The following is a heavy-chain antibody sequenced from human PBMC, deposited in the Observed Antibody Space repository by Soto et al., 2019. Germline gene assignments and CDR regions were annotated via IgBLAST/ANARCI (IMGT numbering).Heavy chain of an antibody. CDR3: ASGYCTNGVCYTDYFDY. CDR2: IIPIFGTA. D-gene: IGHD2-8*01. CDR1: GGTFSSYA. V-gene: IGHV1-69*13. J-gene: IGHJ4*02. Sequence: SVKVSCKASGGTFSSYAISWVRQAPGQGLEWMGGIIPIFGTANYAQKFQGRVTITADESTSTAYMELSSLRSEDTAVYYCASGYCTNGVCYTDYFDYSGKGTRVTVSS.